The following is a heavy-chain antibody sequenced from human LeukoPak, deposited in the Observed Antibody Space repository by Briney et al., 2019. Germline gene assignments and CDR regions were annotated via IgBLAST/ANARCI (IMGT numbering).Heavy chain of an antibody. CDR3: VRDYFCSGGTCDDCFDP. Sequence: ASVKVSCKASGYTFTNYGISWVRQAPGQGLEGMAWIGTYNHDTNYAQKFRGRVTLTTDTSTSTAYMELRSLGSDDTAVYYCVRDYFCSGGTCDDCFDPWGQGTLVTVSS. V-gene: IGHV1-18*01. D-gene: IGHD2-15*01. J-gene: IGHJ5*02. CDR2: IGTYNHDT. CDR1: GYTFTNYG.